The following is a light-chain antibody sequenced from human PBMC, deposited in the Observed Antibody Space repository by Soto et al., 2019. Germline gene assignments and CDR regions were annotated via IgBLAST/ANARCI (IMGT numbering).Light chain of an antibody. CDR2: DDT. J-gene: IGLJ2*01. CDR3: CSYAGGYTHAV. CDR1: NIGSKS. V-gene: IGLV3-21*02. Sequence: SYELTQPPSVSVAPGQTARMTCEGHNIGSKSVHWYQLRPGQAPVVVVYDDTDRPSGIPDRFSGSKSGNTASLTISGLQAEDEADYYCCSYAGGYTHAVFGGGTKLTVL.